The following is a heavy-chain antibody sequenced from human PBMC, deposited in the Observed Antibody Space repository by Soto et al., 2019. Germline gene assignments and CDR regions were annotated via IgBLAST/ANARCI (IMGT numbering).Heavy chain of an antibody. CDR2: VYYSGNT. CDR3: ARGGRPDYGSGSRSGCDY. D-gene: IGHD3-10*01. J-gene: IGHJ4*02. V-gene: IGHV4-59*12. CDR1: GGSISSYY. Sequence: SETLSLTCTVSGGSISSYYWTWIRQPPGKGLEYIGYVYYSGNTNYNPSLKSRVTISVHTSNSQFSLELSSVTAADTAVYYCARGGRPDYGSGSRSGCDYWGQGTLVTVSS.